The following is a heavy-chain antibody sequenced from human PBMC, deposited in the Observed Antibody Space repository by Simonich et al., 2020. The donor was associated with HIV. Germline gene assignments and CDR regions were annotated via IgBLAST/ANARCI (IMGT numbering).Heavy chain of an antibody. Sequence: EVQLLESGGGLVQPGGSLRLSCAASGFTFSSYAMSWVRQAPGKGLEGVYAIRGSGGSTYYADSVKGRFTISRDNSKNTLYLQMNSLRAEDTAVYYCAKDRYYNFWSGYYDYWGQGTLVTVSS. D-gene: IGHD3-3*01. CDR3: AKDRYYNFWSGYYDY. J-gene: IGHJ4*02. CDR2: IRGSGGST. CDR1: GFTFSSYA. V-gene: IGHV3-23*01.